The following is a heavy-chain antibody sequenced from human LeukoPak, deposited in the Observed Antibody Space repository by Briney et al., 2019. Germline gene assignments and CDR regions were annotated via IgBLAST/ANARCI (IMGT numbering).Heavy chain of an antibody. J-gene: IGHJ6*03. CDR3: ARPLGYSSSNSCYLDV. D-gene: IGHD2-2*01. Sequence: ASVKVSCKASGYTFTGYYMHWVRQAHGQGLEWMGRINVNSGGTNYAQKFQGRVTMTRDTSISTAYMELRRLRSDDTAVYYCARPLGYSSSNSCYLDVWGKGTTVTVSS. V-gene: IGHV1-2*06. CDR2: INVNSGGT. CDR1: GYTFTGYY.